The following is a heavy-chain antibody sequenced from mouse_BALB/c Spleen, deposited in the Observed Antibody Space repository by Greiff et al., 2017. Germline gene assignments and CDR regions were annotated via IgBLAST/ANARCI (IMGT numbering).Heavy chain of an antibody. Sequence: QVQLQQSGPELVKPGASVRISCKASGYTFTSYYIHWVKQRPGQGLEWIGWIYPGNVNTKYNEKFKGKATLTADKSSSTAYMQLSSLTSEDSAVYFCAKGPYGNYAWFAYWGQGTLVTVSA. V-gene: IGHV1S56*01. CDR2: IYPGNVNT. J-gene: IGHJ3*01. D-gene: IGHD2-1*01. CDR3: AKGPYGNYAWFAY. CDR1: GYTFTSYY.